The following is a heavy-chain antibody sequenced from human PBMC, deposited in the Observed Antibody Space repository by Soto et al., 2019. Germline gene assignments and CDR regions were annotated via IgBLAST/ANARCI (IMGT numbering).Heavy chain of an antibody. J-gene: IGHJ4*02. Sequence: LSLTCTVSGGSISSSSYYWGWIRQPPGKGLEWIASIYYSGSTIYNPPLKSRVTISVDTSKNRFSLELRSVTAADTAVFYCARVRGHSYGPFDYWGQGTLVTVSS. CDR1: GGSISSSSYY. D-gene: IGHD5-18*01. CDR3: ARVRGHSYGPFDY. V-gene: IGHV4-39*01. CDR2: IYYSGST.